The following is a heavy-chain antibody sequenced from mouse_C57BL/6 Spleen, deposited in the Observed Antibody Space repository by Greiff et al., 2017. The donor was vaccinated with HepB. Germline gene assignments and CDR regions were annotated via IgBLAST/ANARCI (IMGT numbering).Heavy chain of an antibody. CDR1: GYTFTDYY. CDR2: INPNNGGT. D-gene: IGHD2-1*01. CDR3: ARSSGNYVGGMDY. V-gene: IGHV1-26*01. Sequence: VQLQQSGPELVKPGASVKISCKASGYTFTDYYMNWVKQSHGKSLEWIGDINPNNGGTSYNQKFKGKATLTVDKSSSTAYMELRSLTSEDSAVYYCARSSGNYVGGMDYWGQGTSVTVSS. J-gene: IGHJ4*01.